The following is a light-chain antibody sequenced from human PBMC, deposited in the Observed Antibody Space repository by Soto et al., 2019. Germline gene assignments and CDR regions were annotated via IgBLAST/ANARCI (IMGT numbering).Light chain of an antibody. J-gene: IGKJ4*01. CDR1: QSVSNNY. CDR2: GAS. CDR3: QQRSNWPPT. Sequence: EIVLTLSSGALSLSKKERATLSCMASQSVSNNYLAWYQQKPGQAPRLLIYGASNRATGIPDRFSGSGSGTDFTLTISRLEPEDFAVYYCQQRSNWPPTFGGGGKVAIK. V-gene: IGKV3D-20*02.